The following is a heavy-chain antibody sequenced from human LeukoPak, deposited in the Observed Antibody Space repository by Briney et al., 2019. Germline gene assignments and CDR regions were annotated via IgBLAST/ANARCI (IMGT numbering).Heavy chain of an antibody. J-gene: IGHJ4*02. CDR3: AKDRRQEVVMFN. V-gene: IGHV3-23*01. Sequence: GGSLRLSCAASGFTFSSYAMSWVRQAPGKGLEWVSAISGSGDSTYYADSVKGRFTISRDNSKNTLYLQMNSLRAEDTAVYYCAKDRRQEVVMFNWGQGTLVTVSS. D-gene: IGHD3-22*01. CDR2: ISGSGDST. CDR1: GFTFSSYA.